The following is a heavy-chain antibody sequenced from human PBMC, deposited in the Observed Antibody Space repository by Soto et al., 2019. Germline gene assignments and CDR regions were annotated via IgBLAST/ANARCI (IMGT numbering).Heavy chain of an antibody. CDR1: GFPFSTYT. Sequence: PGGSLRLSCSACGFPFSTYTMYWVRQAPGKGLEWVSSITTGGSRNIFYADSVKGRFTISRDNANNILYLEMDNLRVEDTAVYYCARDDAIFGEIPRMDIWGQGTTVTLSS. J-gene: IGHJ6*02. CDR2: ITTGGSRNI. CDR3: ARDDAIFGEIPRMDI. D-gene: IGHD3-3*01. V-gene: IGHV3-21*06.